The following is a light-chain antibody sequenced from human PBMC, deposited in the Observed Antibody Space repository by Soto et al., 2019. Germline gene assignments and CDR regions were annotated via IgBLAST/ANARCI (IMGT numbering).Light chain of an antibody. Sequence: DIVMTQSPDSLPVSLGERATINCKSSQSVLYSSNNKNYLAWYQQNPGQPPKLLIYWASTRESGVPDRFSGSGSGTDFTLTISILQAEDVAVYYCQQYYSTPITFGQGTRLEIK. CDR1: QSVLYSSNNKNY. CDR2: WAS. J-gene: IGKJ5*01. V-gene: IGKV4-1*01. CDR3: QQYYSTPIT.